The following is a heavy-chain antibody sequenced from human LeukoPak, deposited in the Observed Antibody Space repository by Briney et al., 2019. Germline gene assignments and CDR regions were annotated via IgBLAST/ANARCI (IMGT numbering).Heavy chain of an antibody. V-gene: IGHV4-34*01. CDR1: GGSFSGYY. D-gene: IGHD3-22*01. Sequence: PSETLSLTCAVYGGSFSGYYWSWIRQPPGQGLEWIGEINHSGSTNYNPSLNRRVTISVDTSKNQFSLTLSSVTAADTAVYYCARGRGRITMIVVVPPRYDYYFDYWGQGTLVTVSS. CDR3: ARGRGRITMIVVVPPRYDYYFDY. J-gene: IGHJ4*02. CDR2: INHSGST.